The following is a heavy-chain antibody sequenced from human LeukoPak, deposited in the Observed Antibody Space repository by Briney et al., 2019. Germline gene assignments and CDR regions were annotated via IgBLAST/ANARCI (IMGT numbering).Heavy chain of an antibody. Sequence: ASVKVSCKASGYTFTSYGISWVRQAPGQGLEWMGWISAYNGNTNYAQKLQGRVTMTTDTSTSTAYMELRSLRSDDTAMYYCARLGDCSSTSCYYPRPYYYYYMDVWGKGTTVTVSS. V-gene: IGHV1-18*01. D-gene: IGHD2-2*01. CDR1: GYTFTSYG. J-gene: IGHJ6*03. CDR2: ISAYNGNT. CDR3: ARLGDCSSTSCYYPRPYYYYYMDV.